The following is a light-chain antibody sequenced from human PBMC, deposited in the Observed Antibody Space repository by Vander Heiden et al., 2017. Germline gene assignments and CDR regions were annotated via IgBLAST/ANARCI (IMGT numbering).Light chain of an antibody. J-gene: IGLJ2*01. Sequence: QSALTQPPAASGSPGQPVTISCTGTSRDVGPYTSVSWYQQYPGKPPTLLIYDVTKRPSGVPDRFSGSKSGNTASLTVSGLQAEDEADYFCSSYAYTAKVVFGGGTKLTVL. CDR1: SRDVGPYTS. V-gene: IGLV2-8*01. CDR2: DVT. CDR3: SSYAYTAKVV.